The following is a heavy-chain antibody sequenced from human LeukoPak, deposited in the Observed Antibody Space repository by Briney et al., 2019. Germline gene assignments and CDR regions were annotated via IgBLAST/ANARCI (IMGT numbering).Heavy chain of an antibody. D-gene: IGHD3-10*01. J-gene: IGHJ6*03. CDR3: ARDRVLFYQYDSGSTYMDV. CDR1: GYSFTNYG. CDR2: ISGYNGNT. V-gene: IGHV1-18*01. Sequence: ASVKVSCKTSGYSFTNYGLTWVRQAPGQGLEWLGWISGYNGNTNYAQKVHNRVTMTTDTSTNTAYMELRSLHTGDTAVYYCARDRVLFYQYDSGSTYMDVWGRGTTVTVS.